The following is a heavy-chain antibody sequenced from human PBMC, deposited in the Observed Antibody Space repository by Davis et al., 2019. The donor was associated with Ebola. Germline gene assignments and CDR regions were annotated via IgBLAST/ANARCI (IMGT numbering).Heavy chain of an antibody. D-gene: IGHD2-2*03. CDR3: AGLDIVVVPISPTDWFDP. CDR1: GDSFSDHY. Sequence: PSETLSLTCAISGDSFSDHYWSWIRQSPGKGLEWIGEVSHSGNTTYNPSLRSRVTISVDTSRNQISLKLTSVTAADTAVYYCAGLDIVVVPISPTDWFDPWGRGTTVSVSS. J-gene: IGHJ5*01. V-gene: IGHV4-34*01. CDR2: VSHSGNT.